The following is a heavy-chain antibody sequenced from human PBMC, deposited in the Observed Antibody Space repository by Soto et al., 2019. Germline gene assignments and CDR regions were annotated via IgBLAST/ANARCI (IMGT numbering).Heavy chain of an antibody. CDR3: ARDRNWIAVTGRVGVFDY. CDR2: INPSGGST. V-gene: IGHV1-46*01. D-gene: IGHD6-19*01. Sequence: GASVKVSCTASGYTFTSYYMHWVRQAPGQGLEWMGIINPSGGSTSYAQKFQGRVTMTRDTSTSTVYMELSSLRSEDTAVYYCARDRNWIAVTGRVGVFDYWGQGTLVTVYS. CDR1: GYTFTSYY. J-gene: IGHJ4*02.